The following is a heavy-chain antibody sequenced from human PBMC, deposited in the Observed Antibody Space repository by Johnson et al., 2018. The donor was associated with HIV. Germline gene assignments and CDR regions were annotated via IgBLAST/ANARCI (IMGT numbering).Heavy chain of an antibody. V-gene: IGHV3-7*01. CDR3: ASKTPVVEDAFDI. CDR2: IRHDGGEK. D-gene: IGHD2-2*01. Sequence: VQLVESGGGLVQPGESLRLSCVVSGFTFKNYWMTWVRQAPGKGLEWVAYIRHDGGEKEYLDSVKGRFTISRDNAKNSLYLQMSSLRVEDTAVYYCASKTPVVEDAFDIWGQGTMVTVSS. CDR1: GFTFKNYW. J-gene: IGHJ3*02.